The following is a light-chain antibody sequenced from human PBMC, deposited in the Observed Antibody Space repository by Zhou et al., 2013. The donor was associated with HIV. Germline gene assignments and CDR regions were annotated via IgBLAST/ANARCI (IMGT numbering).Light chain of an antibody. V-gene: IGKV1-12*01. CDR1: QDISNW. Sequence: DIQMTQSPSSVSASVGDRVTITCRASQDISNWLAWYQQKPGKAPKLLIHTASTLQSGVPRRFSGSGSGTDFTLTISSLQPEDFATYFCQQANSFPPTFGQGTRLEIK. CDR2: TAS. J-gene: IGKJ5*01. CDR3: QQANSFPPT.